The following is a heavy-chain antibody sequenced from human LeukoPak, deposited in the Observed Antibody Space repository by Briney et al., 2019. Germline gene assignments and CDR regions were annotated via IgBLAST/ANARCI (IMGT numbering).Heavy chain of an antibody. J-gene: IGHJ4*02. CDR1: GDSISSYF. V-gene: IGHV4-59*01. D-gene: IGHD3-16*01. CDR3: ARDQRRDYGDFFDN. Sequence: SETLSLTCTVSGDSISSYFWSWIRQSPGKGLEWIGYTHYSGSTSYNPSLTSRVTISLDTSKNQFYLRLSPVTASDTAFYYCARDQRRDYGDFFDNWGQGTLVTVSS. CDR2: THYSGST.